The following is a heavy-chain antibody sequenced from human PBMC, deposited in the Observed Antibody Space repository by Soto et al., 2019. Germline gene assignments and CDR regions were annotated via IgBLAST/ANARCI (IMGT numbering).Heavy chain of an antibody. D-gene: IGHD6-19*01. CDR1: GFTFSSYG. CDR2: IWYDGSNK. Sequence: GGSLRLSCAASGFTFSSYGMHWVRQAPGKGLEWVAVIWYDGSNKYYADSVKGRFTISRDNSKNTLYLQMNSLRAEDTAVYYCARDRGPYGVAGTNYWGQGALVTVSS. J-gene: IGHJ4*02. CDR3: ARDRGPYGVAGTNY. V-gene: IGHV3-33*08.